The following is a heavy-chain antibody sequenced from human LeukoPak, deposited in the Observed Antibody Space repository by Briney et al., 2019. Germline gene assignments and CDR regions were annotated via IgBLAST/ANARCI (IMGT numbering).Heavy chain of an antibody. V-gene: IGHV4-39*07. D-gene: IGHD3-22*01. CDR2: IYYSGST. CDR3: ARDLRGLDTRAFDI. Sequence: PSETLSLTCTVSGGSISSSSYYWGWIRQPPGKGLEWIGSIYYSGSTYYNPSLKSRVTISVDTSKNQFSLKLSSVTAADTAVYYCARDLRGLDTRAFDIWGQGTMVTVSS. CDR1: GGSISSSSYY. J-gene: IGHJ3*02.